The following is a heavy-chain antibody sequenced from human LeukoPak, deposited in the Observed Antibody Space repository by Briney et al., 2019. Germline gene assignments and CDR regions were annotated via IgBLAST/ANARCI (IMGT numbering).Heavy chain of an antibody. V-gene: IGHV1-18*01. CDR1: GYTFTSYG. D-gene: IGHD4-17*01. CDR2: ISAYNGNT. Sequence: ASVKVSCKASGYTFTSYGISWVRQAPGQGLEWMGWISAYNGNTNYAQKLQGRVTMTTDTSTSTAYMELRSLRSDDTAVCYCARDKGYGDYDWFDPWGQGTLVTVSS. CDR3: ARDKGYGDYDWFDP. J-gene: IGHJ5*02.